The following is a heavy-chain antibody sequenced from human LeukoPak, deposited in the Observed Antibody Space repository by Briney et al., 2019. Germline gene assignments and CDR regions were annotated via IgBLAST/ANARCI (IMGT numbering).Heavy chain of an antibody. CDR3: ARAPTYYDILTGYYEGLAYYFDY. D-gene: IGHD3-9*01. CDR1: GFTFSSYS. Sequence: PGGSLRLSCAASGFTFSSYSMNWVRQAPGKGLEWVSSISSSSSYIYYADSVKGRFTISRDNAKNSLYLQMNSLRAEDTAVYYCARAPTYYDILTGYYEGLAYYFDYWGQGTLVTVSS. CDR2: ISSSSSYI. V-gene: IGHV3-21*01. J-gene: IGHJ4*02.